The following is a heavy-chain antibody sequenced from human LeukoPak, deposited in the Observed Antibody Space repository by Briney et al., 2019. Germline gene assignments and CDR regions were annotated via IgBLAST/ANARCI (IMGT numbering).Heavy chain of an antibody. CDR2: IRYDGSNK. Sequence: GGSLRLSCAASGFTFSSYGMHWVRQAPGKGLEWVAFIRYDGSNKYYADSVKGQFTISRDNSKNTLYLQMNSLRAEDTAVYYCAREEWELRAAYFDYWGQGALVTVSS. CDR1: GFTFSSYG. V-gene: IGHV3-30*02. CDR3: AREEWELRAAYFDY. D-gene: IGHD1-26*01. J-gene: IGHJ4*02.